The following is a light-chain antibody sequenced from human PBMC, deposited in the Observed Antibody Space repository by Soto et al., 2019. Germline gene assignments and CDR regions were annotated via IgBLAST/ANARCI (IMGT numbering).Light chain of an antibody. V-gene: IGKV3-15*01. CDR2: GAS. CDR3: QQYDNWPGT. J-gene: IGKJ2*01. CDR1: HSVGSK. Sequence: EIVMTQSPATLSVSPGERATLSCRASHSVGSKLAWYQQIPGQAPRLLMHGASTRATGIPTRFSGSGSGTEFTLTISSLQSEDFALYYCQQYDNWPGTFGPGTTLEIK.